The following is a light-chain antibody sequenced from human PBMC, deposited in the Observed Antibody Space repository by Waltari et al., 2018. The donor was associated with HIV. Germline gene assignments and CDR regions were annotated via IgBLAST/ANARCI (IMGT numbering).Light chain of an antibody. CDR2: KIS. V-gene: IGKV2-30*01. CDR1: QRLIYTDGNTY. Sequence: EDVLTQSPVSLSVALGRPASIACISSQRLIYTDGNTYLNWFHQRPGQSPRRLIYKISNRDSGVPDRFSGSGSVTEFTLHISRVEAEDVGIFYCMQSTHWPGTFGQGTKVEIQ. J-gene: IGKJ1*01. CDR3: MQSTHWPGT.